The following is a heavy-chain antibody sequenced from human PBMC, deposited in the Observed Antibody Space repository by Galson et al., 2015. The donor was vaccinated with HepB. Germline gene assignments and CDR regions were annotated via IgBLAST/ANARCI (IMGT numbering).Heavy chain of an antibody. J-gene: IGHJ3*02. Sequence: SLRPSCATSGFTFSSYNMHWVRQSPGKGLEWNSFIGISTSDIHYADSVRGRFTISRDNAKNSLFLQMNNLRDEDTAVYYCARDAYWAFHIWGQGTVVTVSS. CDR3: ARDAYWAFHI. V-gene: IGHV3-48*02. D-gene: IGHD3-16*01. CDR1: GFTFSSYN. CDR2: IGISTSDI.